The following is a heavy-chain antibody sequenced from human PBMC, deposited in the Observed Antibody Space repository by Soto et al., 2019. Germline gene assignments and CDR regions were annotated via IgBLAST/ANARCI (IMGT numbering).Heavy chain of an antibody. D-gene: IGHD1-26*01. J-gene: IGHJ4*01. V-gene: IGHV1-2*02. CDR1: GYTLTVYY. Sequence: QVQLLQSGADVKKRGASVNVSCKASGYTLTVYYMHWVRKAPGQGREWIGWINTKSGGTMYPQKFQVRVTMTWNTSISTAYMALTRLRSDDTAVYYCARDLAKGGGSARFDYWGQGTLVTVSS. CDR2: INTKSGGT. CDR3: ARDLAKGGGSARFDY.